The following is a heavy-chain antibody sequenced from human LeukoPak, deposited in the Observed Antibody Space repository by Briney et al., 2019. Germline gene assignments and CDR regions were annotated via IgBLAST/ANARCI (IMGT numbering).Heavy chain of an antibody. D-gene: IGHD6-19*01. CDR3: ARGYSSGDLAFDI. J-gene: IGHJ3*02. CDR2: IYYSGST. Sequence: SETLSLTCTVSGGSTSSYYWSWIRQPPGKGLEWIGYIYYSGSTNYNPSLKSRVTISVDTSKDQFSLKLSSVTAADTAVYYCARGYSSGDLAFDIWGQGTMVTVSS. V-gene: IGHV4-59*01. CDR1: GGSTSSYY.